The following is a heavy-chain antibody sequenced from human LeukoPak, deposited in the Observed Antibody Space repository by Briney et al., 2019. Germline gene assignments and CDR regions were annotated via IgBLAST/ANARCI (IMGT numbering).Heavy chain of an antibody. V-gene: IGHV3-11*06. D-gene: IGHD3-10*01. CDR1: GFTFSDYY. CDR2: ISSSSSYT. J-gene: IGHJ3*02. Sequence: GGSLRLSCAASGFTFSDYYMSWIRQAPGRGLEGGSYISSSSSYTNYADSVKGRFTISRDNAKNSLYLQMNSLRAEDTAVYYCARRAMVRGVMNAFDIWGQGTRVTVSS. CDR3: ARRAMVRGVMNAFDI.